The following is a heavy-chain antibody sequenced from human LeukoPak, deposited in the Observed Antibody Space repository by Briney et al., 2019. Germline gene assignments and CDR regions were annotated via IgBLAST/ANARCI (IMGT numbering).Heavy chain of an antibody. CDR2: FYYSGST. CDR1: GDSISSYY. J-gene: IGHJ4*02. CDR3: ARSGGNAPYSFISLDY. V-gene: IGHV4-59*01. D-gene: IGHD4-23*01. Sequence: SETLSLNCTVSGDSISSYYWTWIRQPPGKGLEWIGYFYYSGSTNYNLSLKSRVTISGETSKNQFSLKLSSVTAADTAVYYCARSGGNAPYSFISLDYWGQGMLVIVSS.